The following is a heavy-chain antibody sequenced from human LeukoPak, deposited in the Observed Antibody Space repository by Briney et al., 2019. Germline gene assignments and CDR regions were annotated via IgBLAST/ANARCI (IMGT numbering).Heavy chain of an antibody. CDR1: GGSFSGYY. CDR3: ARGGILEEGRVYYDSSGYVFDY. J-gene: IGHJ4*02. V-gene: IGHV4-34*01. D-gene: IGHD3-22*01. CDR2: INHSGST. Sequence: PSETLSLTCAVYGGSFSGYYWSWIRQPPGKGLEWIGEINHSGSTNYNPSLKSRVTISVDTSKNQFSLKLSSVTAADTAVYYCARGGILEEGRVYYDSSGYVFDYWGQGTLVTVTS.